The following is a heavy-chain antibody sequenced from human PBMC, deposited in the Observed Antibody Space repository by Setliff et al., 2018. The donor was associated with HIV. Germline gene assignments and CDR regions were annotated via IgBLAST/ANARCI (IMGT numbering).Heavy chain of an antibody. J-gene: IGHJ4*02. CDR3: ARDPPYESSGYYLGLDYYFDY. CDR2: INPNSGGT. D-gene: IGHD3-22*01. Sequence: ASVKVSCKASGYTFTGYYMHWVRQAPGQGLEWMGWINPNSGGTNYAQKFQGRVTMTRDTSISTAYMELSRLRSDDTAVYYCARDPPYESSGYYLGLDYYFDYWGQGTLVTVSS. CDR1: GYTFTGYY. V-gene: IGHV1-2*02.